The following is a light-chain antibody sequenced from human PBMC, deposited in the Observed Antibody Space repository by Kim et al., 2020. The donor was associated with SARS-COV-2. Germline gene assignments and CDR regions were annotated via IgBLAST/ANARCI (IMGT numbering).Light chain of an antibody. V-gene: IGLV3-1*01. CDR3: QTWDSHTFV. J-gene: IGLJ1*01. Sequence: VSPGQTVSITCSGDKLGDKYSYWYQQKPGQSPVLVIYQDDKRPSGIPERFSGSNSGDTATLTISGTQPMDEGDYYCQTWDSHTFVFGPGTKVTVL. CDR2: QDD. CDR1: KLGDKY.